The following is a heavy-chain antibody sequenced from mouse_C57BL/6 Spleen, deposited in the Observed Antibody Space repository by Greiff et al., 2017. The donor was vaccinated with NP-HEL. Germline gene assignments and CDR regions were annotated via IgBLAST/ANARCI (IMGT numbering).Heavy chain of an antibody. CDR1: GYTFTSYW. J-gene: IGHJ4*01. CDR3: ARSGGSSGYRGYYYAMDY. D-gene: IGHD3-2*02. CDR2: IDPSDSYT. V-gene: IGHV1-69*01. Sequence: VKLQQPGAELVMPGASVKLSCKASGYTFTSYWMHWVKQRPGQGLEWIGEIDPSDSYTNYNQKFKGKSTLTVDKSSSTAYMQLSSLTSEDSAVYYCARSGGSSGYRGYYYAMDYWGQGTSVTVSS.